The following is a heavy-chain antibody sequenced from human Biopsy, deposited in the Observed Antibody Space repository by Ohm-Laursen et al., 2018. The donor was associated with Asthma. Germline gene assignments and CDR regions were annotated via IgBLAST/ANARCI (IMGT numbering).Heavy chain of an antibody. CDR1: GGSISSYY. Sequence: GTLSLTCTVSGGSISSYYWSWIRQPPGKGLEWIGYIYYSGSTNYNPSLKSRVTISVDTSKNQFSLKLSSVTAADTAVYYCARERAGYYGSGSYLGYWGQGTLVTVSS. V-gene: IGHV4-59*01. J-gene: IGHJ4*02. CDR3: ARERAGYYGSGSYLGY. CDR2: IYYSGST. D-gene: IGHD3-10*01.